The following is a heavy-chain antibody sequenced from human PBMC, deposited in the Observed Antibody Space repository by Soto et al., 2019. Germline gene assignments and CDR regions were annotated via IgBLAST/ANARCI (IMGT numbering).Heavy chain of an antibody. CDR1: GFTFSTYA. Sequence: EVQLLESGGGLVQPGGSLRLSCAASGFTFSTYAIIWVRQAPGKGLEWVSGISGSGGRTYYADSVKGRFTILRDNSKNTLHLQMNSLRAEDTAVYYCAKAVDIVPTPDMDVWGQGTTVSVSS. CDR3: AKAVDIVPTPDMDV. V-gene: IGHV3-23*01. J-gene: IGHJ6*02. CDR2: ISGSGGRT. D-gene: IGHD5-12*01.